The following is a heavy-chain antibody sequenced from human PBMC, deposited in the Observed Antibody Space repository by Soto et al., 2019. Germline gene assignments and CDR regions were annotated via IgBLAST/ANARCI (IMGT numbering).Heavy chain of an antibody. Sequence: GGSLTLSSEASGFTFSSYAISWVRQAPGKGLEWVSAISGSGGSTYHADSVKGRFTISRDNSKNTLYLQMNSLRAEDTAVYYCAKNPRYDSSGHWGQGTLVTVSS. CDR3: AKNPRYDSSGH. V-gene: IGHV3-23*01. J-gene: IGHJ4*02. D-gene: IGHD3-22*01. CDR1: GFTFSSYA. CDR2: ISGSGGST.